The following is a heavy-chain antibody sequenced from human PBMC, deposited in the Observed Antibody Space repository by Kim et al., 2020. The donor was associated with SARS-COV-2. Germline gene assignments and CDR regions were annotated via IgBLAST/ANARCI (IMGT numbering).Heavy chain of an antibody. J-gene: IGHJ6*03. Sequence: GGSLRLSCAASGFTFSNAWMSWVRQAPGKGLEWVGRIKSKTDGGTTDYAAPVKGRFTISRDDSKNTLYLQMNSLKTEDTAVYYCTTDLYYGSGPDIDYYYYMDVWGKGTTVTVSS. D-gene: IGHD3-10*01. V-gene: IGHV3-15*01. CDR3: TTDLYYGSGPDIDYYYYMDV. CDR1: GFTFSNAW. CDR2: IKSKTDGGTT.